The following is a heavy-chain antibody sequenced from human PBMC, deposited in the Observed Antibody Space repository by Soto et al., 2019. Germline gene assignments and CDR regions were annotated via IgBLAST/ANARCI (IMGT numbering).Heavy chain of an antibody. D-gene: IGHD3-22*01. Sequence: EVQLLESGGGLVQPGGSLRLSCAASGFTFSSYAMSWVRQAPGKGLEWVSAISGSGGSTYYADSVKGRFTISRDNSKNTLYLQMNSLRAEDTAVYYCAKGYQRGIYYYDSRDHWYFDLWGRGTLVTVSS. V-gene: IGHV3-23*01. CDR3: AKGYQRGIYYYDSRDHWYFDL. J-gene: IGHJ2*01. CDR1: GFTFSSYA. CDR2: ISGSGGST.